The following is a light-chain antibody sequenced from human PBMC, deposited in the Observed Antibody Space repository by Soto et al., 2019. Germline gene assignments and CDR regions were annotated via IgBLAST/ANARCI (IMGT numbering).Light chain of an antibody. CDR3: QHYHDWPPWT. V-gene: IGKV3-15*01. CDR2: GAS. CDR1: QSVDTN. Sequence: EIVMTQSPATLSVSPGERATLSCRSSQSVDTNLAWYQQKPGQAPRVLIYGASTRASDIPARFSASGSGTDFTLTLSRLQSEAFAVYYCQHYHDWPPWTFGQGTKGEIK. J-gene: IGKJ1*01.